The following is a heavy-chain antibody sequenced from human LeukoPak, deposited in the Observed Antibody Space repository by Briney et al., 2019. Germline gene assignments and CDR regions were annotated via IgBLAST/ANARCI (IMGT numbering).Heavy chain of an antibody. CDR2: ITGSSSNI. CDR1: GFTFTTYS. D-gene: IGHD5-24*01. CDR3: VRGDGYNWFDS. V-gene: IGHV3-48*01. J-gene: IGHJ5*01. Sequence: GGSLRLSCAASGFTFTTYSMNWVRQAPGKGLQWVSYITGSSSNIHYADSVKGRFTISRDNAKNPVYLQMNSLRAEDTAVYYCVRGDGYNWFDSWGQGTLVTVSS.